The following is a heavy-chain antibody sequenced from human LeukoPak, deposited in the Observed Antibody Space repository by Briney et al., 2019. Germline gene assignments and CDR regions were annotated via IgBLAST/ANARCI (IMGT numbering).Heavy chain of an antibody. CDR3: ARDMDTGPDLFDY. CDR2: ISTSTGDT. Sequence: ASVKVSCKTSGYSFILYGISWVRQAPGQGPEWMGWISTSTGDTKYTQKFQGRVTMTRDTSISTAYMELSRLRYDDTAVYYCARDMDTGPDLFDYWGQGTLVTVSS. J-gene: IGHJ4*02. CDR1: GYSFILYG. D-gene: IGHD5-18*01. V-gene: IGHV1-18*01.